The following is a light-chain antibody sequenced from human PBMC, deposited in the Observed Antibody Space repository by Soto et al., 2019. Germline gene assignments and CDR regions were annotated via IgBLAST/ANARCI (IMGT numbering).Light chain of an antibody. CDR1: SSDVGSYNL. V-gene: IGLV2-23*02. CDR3: CSYAGSSTLV. J-gene: IGLJ1*01. Sequence: QSALTQPASVSGSPGQSITISCTGTSSDVGSYNLVSWYQHHTGKAPKLMIYEVSKRHSGVSNRFSGSKSGNTASLTISGLQVEDEADYYCCSYAGSSTLVFGTGTKLTVL. CDR2: EVS.